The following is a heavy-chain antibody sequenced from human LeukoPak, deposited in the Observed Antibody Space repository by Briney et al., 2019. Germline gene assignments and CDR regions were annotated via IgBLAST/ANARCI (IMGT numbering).Heavy chain of an antibody. J-gene: IGHJ6*02. Sequence: GASVKVSCKASGYTFISYDINWVRQATGQGLEWMGWMNPNSGNTGYAQKFQGRVTMTRNTSISTAYMELSSLRSEDTAVYYCARVPSSSWCGYYYYYYDMDVWGQGTTVTVSS. V-gene: IGHV1-8*01. CDR3: ARVPSSSWCGYYYYYYDMDV. D-gene: IGHD6-13*01. CDR2: MNPNSGNT. CDR1: GYTFISYD.